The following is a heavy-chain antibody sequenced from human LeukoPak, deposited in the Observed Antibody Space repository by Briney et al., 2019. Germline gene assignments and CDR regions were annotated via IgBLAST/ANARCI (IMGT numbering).Heavy chain of an antibody. CDR3: ANTLTTVVIPGAFDI. J-gene: IGHJ3*02. CDR1: GFTFSSYA. V-gene: IGHV3-23*01. Sequence: PGGSLRLSCAASGFTFSSYAVSWVRQTPGKGLEWVSAISGSGGGTYYADSVRGRFTISRDNSMNTLYLQMNSLRAEDTAVYYCANTLTTVVIPGAFDIWGQGTMVTVSS. D-gene: IGHD4-17*01. CDR2: ISGSGGGT.